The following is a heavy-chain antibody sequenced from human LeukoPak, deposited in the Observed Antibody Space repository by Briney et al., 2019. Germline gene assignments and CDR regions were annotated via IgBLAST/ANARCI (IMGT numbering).Heavy chain of an antibody. CDR1: GYTFTSYA. CDR3: ARDDAKRNWFDP. V-gene: IGHV1-3*01. D-gene: IGHD2-8*01. Sequence: GASVKVSCKASGYTFTSYAMHWVRQAPGQRLEWMGWINAGNGNTKYSQKFQGRVTITRDTSASTAYMELSSLRSEDTAVYYCARDDAKRNWFDPWGQGTLVTVSS. CDR2: INAGNGNT. J-gene: IGHJ5*02.